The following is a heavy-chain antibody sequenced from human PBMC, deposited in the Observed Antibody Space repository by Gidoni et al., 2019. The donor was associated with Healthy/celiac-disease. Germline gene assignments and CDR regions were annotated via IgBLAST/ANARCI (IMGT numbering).Heavy chain of an antibody. D-gene: IGHD3-10*01. V-gene: IGHV3-23*01. CDR1: GFPFSSYA. CDR2: ISGSGGST. J-gene: IGHJ3*02. Sequence: EVQLLESGGGLVQPGGSLRLSCAASGFPFSSYAMSWVRQAPGKGLEWVSAISGSGGSTYYADSVKGRFTISRDNSKNTLYLQMNSLRAEDTAVYYCAKVGRLLWFGELLDAFDIWGQGTMVTVSS. CDR3: AKVGRLLWFGELLDAFDI.